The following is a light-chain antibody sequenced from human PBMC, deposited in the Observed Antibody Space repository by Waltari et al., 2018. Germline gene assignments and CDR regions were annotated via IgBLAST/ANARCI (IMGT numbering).Light chain of an antibody. CDR2: DVL. Sequence: IVLTQSPAPLSLSPGERATLSCRTSQSVSPYLAWYQQRPGQAPRLLIYDVLKRATGIPARFSGSGSGTDFNLSISSLEPEDSAVYYCQQRISWPLTFGGGTKVEI. J-gene: IGKJ4*01. CDR3: QQRISWPLT. CDR1: QSVSPY. V-gene: IGKV3-11*01.